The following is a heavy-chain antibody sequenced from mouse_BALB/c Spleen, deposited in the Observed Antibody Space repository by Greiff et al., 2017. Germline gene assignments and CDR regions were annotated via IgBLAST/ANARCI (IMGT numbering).Heavy chain of an antibody. Sequence: EVHLVESGGGLVQPGGSRKLSCAASGFTFSSFGMHWVRQAPEKGLEWVAYISSGSSTIYYADTVKGRFTISRDNPKNTLFLQMTSLRSEDTVMYYCARYGTTASWFAYWGQGTLVTVSA. CDR2: ISSGSSTI. V-gene: IGHV5-17*02. D-gene: IGHD1-2*01. CDR3: ARYGTTASWFAY. CDR1: GFTFSSFG. J-gene: IGHJ3*01.